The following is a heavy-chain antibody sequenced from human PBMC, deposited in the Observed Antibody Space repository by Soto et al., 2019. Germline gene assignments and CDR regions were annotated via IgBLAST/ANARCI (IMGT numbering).Heavy chain of an antibody. J-gene: IGHJ4*02. CDR2: IYYSGST. CDR3: ARWTVATPTFDY. CDR1: GGSISSSSYY. Sequence: QLQLQESGPGLVKPSETLSLTCTVSGGSISSSSYYWGWIRQPPGKGLEWIGSIYYSGSTYYNPSLKSRVTISVDTSKNQFSLKLSSVTAADTAVYYCARWTVATPTFDYWGQGTLVTVSS. V-gene: IGHV4-39*01. D-gene: IGHD5-12*01.